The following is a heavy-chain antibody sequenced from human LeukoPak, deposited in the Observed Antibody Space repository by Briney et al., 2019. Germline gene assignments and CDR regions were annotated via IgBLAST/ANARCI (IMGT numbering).Heavy chain of an antibody. CDR2: ISSSSSYT. D-gene: IGHD6-13*01. CDR1: GFTFSDYY. V-gene: IGHV3-11*06. J-gene: IGHJ6*04. CDR3: ARDSWAAADPYYYYGMDV. Sequence: GGSLRLSCAASGFTFSDYYMSWIRQAPGKGLEWVSYISSSSSYTNYADSVKGRFTISRDNAKNSLYLQMNSLRAEDTAVYYCARDSWAAADPYYYYGMDVRGKGTTVTVSS.